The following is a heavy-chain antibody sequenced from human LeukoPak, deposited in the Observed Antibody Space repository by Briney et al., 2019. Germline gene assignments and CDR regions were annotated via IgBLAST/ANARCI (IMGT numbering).Heavy chain of an antibody. Sequence: ASVKVSCKASGYTFTSYDINWVRQATGQGLEWMGWMNPNSGNTGYAQKFQGRVTMTRNTSISTAYMELSSLRSEDTAVYYCARWYSSGWYSFYYYGMDVWGQGTTVTVSS. CDR3: ARWYSSGWYSFYYYGMDV. V-gene: IGHV1-8*01. J-gene: IGHJ6*02. CDR2: MNPNSGNT. D-gene: IGHD6-19*01. CDR1: GYTFTSYD.